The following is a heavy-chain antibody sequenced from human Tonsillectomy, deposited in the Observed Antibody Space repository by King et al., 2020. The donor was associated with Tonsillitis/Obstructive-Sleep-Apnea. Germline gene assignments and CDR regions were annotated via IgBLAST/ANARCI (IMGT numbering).Heavy chain of an antibody. Sequence: QLVQSGAEVKKPGESLRISCKGSGYSFTSYWISWVRQMPGKGLEWMGRIDPSDSYTNYSPSFQGHVTISVDKSISTAYLQWSSLKASDTAVYYCARPYCSSTSCYGSDRYYYHAMDVWGQGTTVTVSS. CDR3: ARPYCSSTSCYGSDRYYYHAMDV. CDR1: GYSFTSYW. D-gene: IGHD2-2*01. CDR2: IDPSDSYT. J-gene: IGHJ6*02. V-gene: IGHV5-10-1*03.